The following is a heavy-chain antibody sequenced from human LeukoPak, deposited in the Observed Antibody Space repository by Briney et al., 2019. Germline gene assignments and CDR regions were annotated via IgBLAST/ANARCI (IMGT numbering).Heavy chain of an antibody. D-gene: IGHD3-16*02. CDR2: INPNSGGT. CDR1: GYTFTCCY. Sequence: ASXKVSCKASGYTFTCCYMHWVRQAPGQGLEWMGWINPNSGGTNYAQKFQGRVTMTRDTSISTAYMELSRLRSDDTAVYYCAREGIVGGLDIWGQGTMVTVSS. J-gene: IGHJ3*02. CDR3: AREGIVGGLDI. V-gene: IGHV1-2*02.